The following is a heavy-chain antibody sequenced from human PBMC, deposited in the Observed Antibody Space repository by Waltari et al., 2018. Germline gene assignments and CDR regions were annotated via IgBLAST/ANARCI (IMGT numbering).Heavy chain of an antibody. D-gene: IGHD3-16*01. CDR3: AEAGLYVRDYYYDYSMGV. CDR2: ISGSGAAI. Sequence: EVQLLESGGGLVQPGGSLRLSCAASGFTCRSYAMSWVRQAPGKGLEWVSSISGSGAAIYYADSVKGRFTISRDNSKNTLYLQMISLRAEDTAVYYCAEAGLYVRDYYYDYSMGVWGQGTTVTVSS. CDR1: GFTCRSYA. J-gene: IGHJ6*02. V-gene: IGHV3-23*01.